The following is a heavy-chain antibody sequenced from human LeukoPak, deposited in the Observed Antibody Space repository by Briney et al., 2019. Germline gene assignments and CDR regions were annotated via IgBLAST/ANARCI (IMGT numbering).Heavy chain of an antibody. J-gene: IGHJ5*02. D-gene: IGHD2-2*01. CDR1: GGTFSSYA. CDR2: IIPIFGTA. CDR3: ARDRGCGSTSCPDGNWFDP. V-gene: IGHV1-69*05. Sequence: GSSVKVSCKASGGTFSSYAISWVRQAPGQGLEWMGGIIPIFGTANYAQKFQGRVTITTDESTGTAYMELGSLRSEDTAVYYCARDRGCGSTSCPDGNWFDPWGQGTLVTVSS.